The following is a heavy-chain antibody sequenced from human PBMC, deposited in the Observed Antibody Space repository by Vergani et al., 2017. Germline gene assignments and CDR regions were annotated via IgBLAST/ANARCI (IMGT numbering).Heavy chain of an antibody. CDR3: AGGSFSGGVACHFDY. J-gene: IGHJ4*02. CDR1: GGTFSSYA. CDR2: IITIFGTA. V-gene: IGHV1-69*06. Sequence: QVQLVQSGAEVKKPGSSVKVSCKASGGTFSSYAISWVRQAPGQGLEWMGGIITIFGTANYAQKFQGRVTITADKSTSTAYMELSSLRFEDTAVYYCAGGSFSGGVACHFDYWGQGTLVTVSS. D-gene: IGHD2-8*02.